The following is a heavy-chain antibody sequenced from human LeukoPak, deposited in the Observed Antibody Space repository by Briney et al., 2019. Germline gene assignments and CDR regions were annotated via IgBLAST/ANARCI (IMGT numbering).Heavy chain of an antibody. V-gene: IGHV3-30*03. Sequence: GRSLRLSCAASGFTFSTYGMNWVRQAPGKGLEWVAVISYDGSYKYADSVKGRFTISRDNSKDTLFLQMNSLRAEDTAVYYCAAPFCGGDCYIGGRNDYWGQGTLVTVSS. CDR2: ISYDGSY. CDR1: GFTFSTYG. J-gene: IGHJ4*02. D-gene: IGHD2-21*02. CDR3: AAPFCGGDCYIGGRNDY.